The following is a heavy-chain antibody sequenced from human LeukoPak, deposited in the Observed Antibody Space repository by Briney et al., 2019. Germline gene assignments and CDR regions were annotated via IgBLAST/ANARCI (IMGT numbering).Heavy chain of an antibody. V-gene: IGHV4-59*01. D-gene: IGHD3-10*01. CDR1: GGSISSYY. J-gene: IGHJ3*02. CDR2: IYYSGST. CDR3: ARVGQLLWFGESSLAFAI. Sequence: SETLSLTCTVSGGSISSYYWSWIRQPPGKGLEWIGYIYYSGSTNYNPSLKSRVTISVDTSKNQFSLKLSSVTAADTAVYYCARVGQLLWFGESSLAFAIWGQGTMVTVSS.